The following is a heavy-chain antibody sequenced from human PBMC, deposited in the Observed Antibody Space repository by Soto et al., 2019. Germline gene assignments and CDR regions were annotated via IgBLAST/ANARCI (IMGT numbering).Heavy chain of an antibody. D-gene: IGHD2-2*01. Sequence: GASVKVSCKASGYTFTSYGISWVRQAPGQGLEWMGWISAYNGNTNYAQKLQGRVTMTTDTSTSTAYMELRSLRSDDTAVYYCARISCSSTSCSQPLYYYYMDVWGKGTTVTVSS. CDR3: ARISCSSTSCSQPLYYYYMDV. CDR1: GYTFTSYG. J-gene: IGHJ6*03. CDR2: ISAYNGNT. V-gene: IGHV1-18*01.